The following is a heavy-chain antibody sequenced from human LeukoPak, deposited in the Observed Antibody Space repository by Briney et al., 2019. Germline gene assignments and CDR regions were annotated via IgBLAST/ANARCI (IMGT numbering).Heavy chain of an antibody. Sequence: PSETLSLTCAVYGGSFSGYYWSWIRQPPGKGLEWIGEINHSGSTNYNPSLKSRVTISVDTSKNQFSLKLSSVTAADTAVYYCARLRGDMVWGVADYWGQGTLVTVSS. V-gene: IGHV4-34*01. J-gene: IGHJ4*02. CDR1: GGSFSGYY. CDR3: ARLRGDMVWGVADY. D-gene: IGHD3-10*01. CDR2: INHSGST.